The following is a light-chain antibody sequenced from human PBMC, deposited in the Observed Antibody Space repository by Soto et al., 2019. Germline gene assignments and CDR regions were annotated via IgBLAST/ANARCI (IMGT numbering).Light chain of an antibody. CDR2: DNV. Sequence: QSVLTQPPSVSAAPGQKVTIACSGSAANIRDNYVSWYQQVPGTDPQLLIYDNVKRRPGIPDRFSGSKSGTSATLAIAGLQPGDDADDYCGTWDSSLNAWVFGGGTKLTVL. J-gene: IGLJ3*02. V-gene: IGLV1-51*01. CDR3: GTWDSSLNAWV. CDR1: AANIRDNY.